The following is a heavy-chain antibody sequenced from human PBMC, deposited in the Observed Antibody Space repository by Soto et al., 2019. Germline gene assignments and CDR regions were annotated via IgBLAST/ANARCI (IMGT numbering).Heavy chain of an antibody. CDR1: GYIFTGYH. V-gene: IGHV1-2*02. Sequence: SSVKVSCKTSGYIFTGYHIHWVRQAPGRGLEWMGWINPNSGDTEYAQNFQGRVTMTRDTSFNLVYMEMSGLMSDDTAVYYCARDARGTRGFDEMDIWGQGTTVTVSS. CDR3: ARDARGTRGFDEMDI. J-gene: IGHJ6*02. CDR2: INPNSGDT. D-gene: IGHD3-9*01.